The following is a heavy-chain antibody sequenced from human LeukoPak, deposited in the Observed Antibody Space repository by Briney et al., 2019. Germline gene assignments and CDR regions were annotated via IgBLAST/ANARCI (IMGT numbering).Heavy chain of an antibody. Sequence: GGTLRLSCAASGFTFSSYGRSWVRQAPGKGLEWVSAISGSGGSTYYADSVKGRFTISRDNSKNTLYLQMNSLRAEATAVYYCARDRGMTTNSFDYWGQGTLVTVSS. J-gene: IGHJ4*02. CDR2: ISGSGGST. D-gene: IGHD4-11*01. CDR1: GFTFSSYG. V-gene: IGHV3-23*01. CDR3: ARDRGMTTNSFDY.